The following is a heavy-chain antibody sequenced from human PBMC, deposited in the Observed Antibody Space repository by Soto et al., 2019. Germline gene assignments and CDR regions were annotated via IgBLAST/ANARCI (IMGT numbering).Heavy chain of an antibody. CDR3: ARALSH. J-gene: IGHJ4*02. CDR2: INSACTTT. Sequence: DVQLVESGGGLVQPGGSLRLSCAASGFPFNTYAMHWVRQAPGKGLEWISYINSACTTTFHADSVKGRFTVSRDNAENSLYLQMSSLRHDDTAVYYCARALSHWGQGTLVTVSS. CDR1: GFPFNTYA. V-gene: IGHV3-48*02.